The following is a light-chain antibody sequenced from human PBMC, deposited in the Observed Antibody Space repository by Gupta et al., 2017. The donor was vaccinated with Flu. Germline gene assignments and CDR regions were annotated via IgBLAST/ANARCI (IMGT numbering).Light chain of an antibody. CDR1: QTVSSFY. CDR3: HQYTTSPHT. Sequence: EIVLTQSPGTLSLSPGERATLSCRRSQTVSSFYLAWYQQKRGQAPRLLIYGASKRAPGIPDRFSGSGSGTDFNLTIIRLEPEDFAVYYCHQYTTSPHTFGPWTKVDVK. J-gene: IGKJ3*01. CDR2: GAS. V-gene: IGKV3-20*01.